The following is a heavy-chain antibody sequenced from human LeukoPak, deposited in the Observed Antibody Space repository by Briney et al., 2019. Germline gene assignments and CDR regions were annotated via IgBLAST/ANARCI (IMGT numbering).Heavy chain of an antibody. CDR2: IKQDGSEK. Sequence: PGGSLRLSCTASGFTFSSYWMSWVRQTPEKGLEWVANIKQDGSEKVYVDSVKGRFTISRDNAKSSLYLQMNSLRADDTAVYYCAKDLGRYRNNFFDYWGQGNLVTVSS. CDR3: AKDLGRYRNNFFDY. D-gene: IGHD1-26*01. J-gene: IGHJ4*02. CDR1: GFTFSSYW. V-gene: IGHV3-7*05.